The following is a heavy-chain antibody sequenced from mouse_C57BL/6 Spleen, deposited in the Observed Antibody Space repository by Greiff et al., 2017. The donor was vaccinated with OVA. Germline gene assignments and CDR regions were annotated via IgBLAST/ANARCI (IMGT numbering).Heavy chain of an antibody. CDR2: ISSGSSTI. V-gene: IGHV5-17*01. CDR1: GFTFSDYG. CDR3: ARPNWAWYFDV. Sequence: EVKLVESGGGLVKPGGSLKLSCAASGFTFSDYGMHWVRQAPEKGLEWVAYISSGSSTIYYADTVKGRFTISRDNAKNTLFLQMTSLRSEDTAMYYCARPNWAWYFDVWGTGTTVTVSS. J-gene: IGHJ1*03. D-gene: IGHD4-1*02.